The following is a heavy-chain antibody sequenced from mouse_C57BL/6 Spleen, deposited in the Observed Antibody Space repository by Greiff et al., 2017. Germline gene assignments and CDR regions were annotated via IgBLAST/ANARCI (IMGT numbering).Heavy chain of an antibody. CDR2: IDPSDSYT. D-gene: IGHD2-1*01. Sequence: QVQLQQPGAELVMPGASVKLSCKASGYTFTSYWMHWVKQRPGQGLEWIGEIDPSDSYTNYNQKFKGKSTLTVDKSSRTAYMQLSSLTSEDSAVYYCARSLPYYCDYWGQGTTLTVSS. CDR3: ARSLPYYCDY. CDR1: GYTFTSYW. V-gene: IGHV1-69*01. J-gene: IGHJ2*01.